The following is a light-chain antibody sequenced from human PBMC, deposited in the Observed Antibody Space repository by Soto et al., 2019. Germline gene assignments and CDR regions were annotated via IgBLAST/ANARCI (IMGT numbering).Light chain of an antibody. V-gene: IGKV1-39*01. J-gene: IGKJ2*01. CDR3: QPSYNAPYT. Sequence: DIQMTQSPSSLSMSVGDRVTITCRASQNIGTSLNWYQMKLGRAPKLLIYSASTLQSGDPSRFSGGEYAKHFTLPLNSLQPEDFAPFYCQPSYNAPYTFGQGTMLEIK. CDR2: SAS. CDR1: QNIGTS.